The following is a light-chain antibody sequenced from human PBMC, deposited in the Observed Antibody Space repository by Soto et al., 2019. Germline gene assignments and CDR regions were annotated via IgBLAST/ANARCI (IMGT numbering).Light chain of an antibody. CDR3: QSEDSNNIVI. Sequence: SYELTQPPSVSVSPGQTARITCSGDALPEQYGSWYQKKPGQAPVLVMYKDSERPSGIPERFSGSSSGTTVTLTISGVQAEDEADYYCQSEDSNNIVIFGGGTKLTVL. CDR1: ALPEQY. V-gene: IGLV3-25*03. CDR2: KDS. J-gene: IGLJ2*01.